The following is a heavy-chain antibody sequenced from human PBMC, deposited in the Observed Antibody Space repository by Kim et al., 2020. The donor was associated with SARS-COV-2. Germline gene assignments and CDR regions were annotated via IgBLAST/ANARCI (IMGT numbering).Heavy chain of an antibody. CDR2: ITGSGGNT. CDR1: GFTLSNYA. Sequence: GGSLRLSCEASGFTLSNYAMNWVRQAPGKGLEWVASITGSGGNTYYADSVKGRFTISRDHSKNTLYLQMTSLRADDTAMYYCAKAQISVANSDVWGQGTKVTVSS. CDR3: AKAQISVANSDV. J-gene: IGHJ3*01. D-gene: IGHD5-12*01. V-gene: IGHV3-23*01.